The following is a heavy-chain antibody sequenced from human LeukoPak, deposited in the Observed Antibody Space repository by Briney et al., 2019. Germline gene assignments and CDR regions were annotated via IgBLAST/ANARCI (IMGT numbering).Heavy chain of an antibody. Sequence: ASVKVSCKASGYTFTSYDINWVRQATGQGLEWMGIINPSGGSTSYAQKFQGRVTMTRDTSTSTVYMELSSLRSEDTAVYYCARGGDYCSGGSCYFDYWGQGTLVTVSS. V-gene: IGHV1-46*01. CDR2: INPSGGST. CDR3: ARGGDYCSGGSCYFDY. D-gene: IGHD2-15*01. CDR1: GYTFTSYD. J-gene: IGHJ4*02.